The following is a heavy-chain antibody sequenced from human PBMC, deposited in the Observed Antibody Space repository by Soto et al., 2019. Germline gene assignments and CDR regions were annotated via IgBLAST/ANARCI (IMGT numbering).Heavy chain of an antibody. J-gene: IGHJ6*02. CDR2: FDPEDGEK. D-gene: IGHD3-3*01. CDR3: ATTIFGGVERPCYYYGMDV. CDR1: GYTLTELS. V-gene: IGHV1-24*01. Sequence: ASVKVSCKVSGYTLTELSMHWVRQAPGKGLEWMGGFDPEDGEKIYAQKFQGRVTMTEDKSTDTAYMELSSLRSEDTAVYYCATTIFGGVERPCYYYGMDVWGQGTTVTVSS.